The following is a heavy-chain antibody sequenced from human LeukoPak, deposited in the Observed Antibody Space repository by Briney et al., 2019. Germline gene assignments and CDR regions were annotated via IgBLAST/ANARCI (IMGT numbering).Heavy chain of an antibody. CDR3: AREAQYYGSGSYSGYFDY. J-gene: IGHJ4*02. CDR2: IYSGGST. D-gene: IGHD3-10*01. Sequence: GGSLRLSCAAYGFTVSSNYMSWVRQAPGKGLEWVSVIYSGGSTYYADSVKGRFTISRHNSKNTLYLQMNSLRAEDTAVYYCAREAQYYGSGSYSGYFDYWGQGTLVTVSS. V-gene: IGHV3-53*04. CDR1: GFTVSSNY.